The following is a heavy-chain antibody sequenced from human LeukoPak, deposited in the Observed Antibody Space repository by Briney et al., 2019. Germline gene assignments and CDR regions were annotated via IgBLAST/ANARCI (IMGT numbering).Heavy chain of an antibody. D-gene: IGHD4-11*01. V-gene: IGHV4-4*07. Sequence: KASETLSLTCTVSGGSISSYYWSWIRQPAGKGLEWIGRIYTSGSTNYNPSLKSRVTISVDTSKNQFSLKLSSVTAADTAVYYCARGPYSPSGYYYYYYYMDVWGKGTTVTISS. CDR1: GGSISSYY. CDR2: IYTSGST. J-gene: IGHJ6*03. CDR3: ARGPYSPSGYYYYYYYMDV.